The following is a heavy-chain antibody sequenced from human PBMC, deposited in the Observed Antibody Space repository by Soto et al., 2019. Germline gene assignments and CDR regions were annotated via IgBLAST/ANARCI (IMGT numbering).Heavy chain of an antibody. D-gene: IGHD2-15*01. CDR2: IYYSGST. CDR3: ARHTPAISISDH. J-gene: IGHJ4*02. V-gene: IGHV4-39*01. CDR1: GGSISSSSYY. Sequence: QLQLQESGPGLVKPSETLSLTCTVSGGSISSSSYYWGWIRQPPGKGLEWIGSIYYSGSTYYNPPLKSRVTISVDTSTNQFSLKLSSVPAADPAVYYCARHTPAISISDHWGQGTLVTVSS.